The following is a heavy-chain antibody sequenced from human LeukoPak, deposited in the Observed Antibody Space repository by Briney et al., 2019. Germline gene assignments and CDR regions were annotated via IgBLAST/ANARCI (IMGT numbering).Heavy chain of an antibody. CDR1: GFTVNNAW. J-gene: IGHJ4*02. Sequence: GGSLRLSCAASGFTVNNAWMTRVRQAPGKGLECVGRIKSKTDGGTTEYAASVKGRFTISRDASKNTFYLQMNSLKTEDTAVYYCTTQRWLQVDYWGQGNLVTVSS. CDR2: IKSKTDGGTT. CDR3: TTQRWLQVDY. V-gene: IGHV3-15*01. D-gene: IGHD5-24*01.